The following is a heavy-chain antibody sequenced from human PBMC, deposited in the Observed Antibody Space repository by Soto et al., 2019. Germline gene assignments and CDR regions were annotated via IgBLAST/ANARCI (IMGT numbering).Heavy chain of an antibody. V-gene: IGHV1-46*01. CDR1: GYTFTSYY. J-gene: IGHJ4*02. CDR3: ARDLTIAAAESLIDY. CDR2: INPSGGST. Sequence: QVQLVQSGAEVKKPGASVKVSCKASGYTFTSYYMHWVRQAPGQGLEWMGIINPSGGSTSYAQKFQGRVTMTRDTSTSTVYMELSSLRSEDTAVYYCARDLTIAAAESLIDYWGQGTLVTVSS. D-gene: IGHD6-13*01.